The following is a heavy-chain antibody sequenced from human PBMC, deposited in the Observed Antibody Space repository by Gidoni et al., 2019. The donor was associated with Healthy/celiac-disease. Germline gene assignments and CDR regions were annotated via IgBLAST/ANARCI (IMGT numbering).Heavy chain of an antibody. V-gene: IGHV3-23*01. Sequence: EVQLLESGGGLVQPGGSLRLSCAASGVTFSSYAMRWVRQAPGKGLEWVSAISGSGGSTYYADSVKGPFTISRDNSKNTLYLQMNSMRAEDTALYYCAKGTYSSGWFYAFDIWGQGTMVTVSS. J-gene: IGHJ3*02. CDR2: ISGSGGST. CDR1: GVTFSSYA. CDR3: AKGTYSSGWFYAFDI. D-gene: IGHD6-19*01.